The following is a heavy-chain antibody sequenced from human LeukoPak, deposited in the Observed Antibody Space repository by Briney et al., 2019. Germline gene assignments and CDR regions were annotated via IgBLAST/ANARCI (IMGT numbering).Heavy chain of an antibody. CDR2: IYYSGST. CDR3: ARRNHNYDKTLYIAY. D-gene: IGHD5-24*01. Sequence: SETLSLTCTVSGGSISSSSYYWGWIRQPPGKGLEWMGIIYYSGSTYYNPSHTSRATIIVDTSKNQFSLKLNFVTAADTAVYYCARRNHNYDKTLYIAYCDQGTLVTVSS. CDR1: GGSISSSSYY. J-gene: IGHJ4*01. V-gene: IGHV4-39*01.